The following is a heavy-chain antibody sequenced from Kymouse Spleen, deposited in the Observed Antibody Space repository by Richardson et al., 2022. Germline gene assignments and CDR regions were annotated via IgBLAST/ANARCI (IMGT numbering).Heavy chain of an antibody. D-gene: IGHD2-8*01. J-gene: IGHJ6*02. Sequence: QVQLQQWGAGLLKPSETLSLTCAVYGGSFSGYYWSWIRQPPGKGLEWIGEINHSGSTNYNPSLKSRVTISVDTSKNQFSLKLSSVTAADTAVYYCARGVVLMVSMDVWGQGTTVTVSS. V-gene: IGHV4-34*01. CDR1: GGSFSGYY. CDR2: INHSGST. CDR3: ARGVVLMVSMDV.